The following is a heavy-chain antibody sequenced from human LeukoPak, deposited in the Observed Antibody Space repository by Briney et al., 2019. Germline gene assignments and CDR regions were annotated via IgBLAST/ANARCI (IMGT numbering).Heavy chain of an antibody. V-gene: IGHV3-15*01. D-gene: IGHD3-22*01. J-gene: IGHJ4*02. Sequence: GGSLRLSCAASGFTFSNAWMSWVRQAPGKGLEWVGRIKSKTDGGTTDYAAPVKGRFTISRDDSKNTLYLQMNSLKTEDTAVYYCTTAWYYYDSSGSYYFDYWGQGTLVTVSS. CDR2: IKSKTDGGTT. CDR1: GFTFSNAW. CDR3: TTAWYYYDSSGSYYFDY.